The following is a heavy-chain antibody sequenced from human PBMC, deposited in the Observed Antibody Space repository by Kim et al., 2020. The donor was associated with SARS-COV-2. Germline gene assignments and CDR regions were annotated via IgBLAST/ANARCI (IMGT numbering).Heavy chain of an antibody. CDR1: GGSISSSSYY. J-gene: IGHJ6*03. CDR3: ARHGDSSSFPSNYYYYYYMDV. V-gene: IGHV4-39*01. CDR2: IYYSGST. Sequence: SETLSLTCTVSGGSISSSSYYWGWIRQPPGKGLEWIGSIYYSGSTYYNPSLKSRVTISVDTSKNQFSLKLSSVTAADTAVYYCARHGDSSSFPSNYYYYYYMDVWGKGTTVTVSS. D-gene: IGHD6-6*01.